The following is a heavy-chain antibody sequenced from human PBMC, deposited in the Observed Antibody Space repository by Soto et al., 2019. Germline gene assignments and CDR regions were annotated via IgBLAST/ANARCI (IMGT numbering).Heavy chain of an antibody. J-gene: IGHJ4*02. Sequence: QVQLVQSGAEVKKPGASVKVSCKASGYTFTTYYMHWVRQAPGRGLEWMGVINPSGGSTSYAQKSQGRVTVTRDTSTSTLYMELSSLRSEDTAVYYCAREGDGYNLGPSVDFDYWGQGTLVTVSS. CDR2: INPSGGST. CDR3: AREGDGYNLGPSVDFDY. D-gene: IGHD5-12*01. V-gene: IGHV1-46*01. CDR1: GYTFTTYY.